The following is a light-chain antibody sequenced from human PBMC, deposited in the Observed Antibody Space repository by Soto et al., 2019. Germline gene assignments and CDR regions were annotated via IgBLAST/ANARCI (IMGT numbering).Light chain of an antibody. CDR1: QSISGW. CDR3: QQYYSYPWT. V-gene: IGKV1-5*01. Sequence: DIQMTQSPSTLSASVGDRVTITCRASQSISGWLAWYQQKPGKAPELLIYDASSLESGVPSRFSGSGSGTDFTLTISCLQSEDFATYYRQQYYSYPWTFGQGTKVDIK. J-gene: IGKJ1*01. CDR2: DAS.